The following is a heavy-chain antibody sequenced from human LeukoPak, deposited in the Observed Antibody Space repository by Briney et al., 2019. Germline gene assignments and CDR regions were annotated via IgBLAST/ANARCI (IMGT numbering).Heavy chain of an antibody. D-gene: IGHD3-22*01. J-gene: IGHJ4*02. CDR3: ARVADSSGYCALDY. CDR2: IYTSGST. V-gene: IGHV4-4*07. CDR1: GGSISSYY. Sequence: PSETLSLTCTVSGGSISSYYWSWIRQPAGKGQEWIGRIYTSGSTNYNPSLKSRVTMSVDTSKNQFSLKLSSVTAADTAVYYCARVADSSGYCALDYWGQGTLVTVSS.